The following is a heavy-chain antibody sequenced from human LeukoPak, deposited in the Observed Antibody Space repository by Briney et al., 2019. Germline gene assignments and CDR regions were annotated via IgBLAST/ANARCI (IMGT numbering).Heavy chain of an antibody. Sequence: ASVKVSCKASGYTFTGYYMHWVRQAPGQGLEWMGIINPSGGTSYAQKLQGRITMTRDTSTSTVYMELSSLRSEDTAVYYCARVTRSDWSPPGYWGQGTLVTVSS. CDR3: ARVTRSDWSPPGY. J-gene: IGHJ4*02. CDR2: INPSGGT. CDR1: GYTFTGYY. V-gene: IGHV1-46*01. D-gene: IGHD3/OR15-3a*01.